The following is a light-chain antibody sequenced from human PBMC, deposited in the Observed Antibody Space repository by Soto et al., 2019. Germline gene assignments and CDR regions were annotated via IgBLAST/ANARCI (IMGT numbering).Light chain of an antibody. V-gene: IGKV1-9*01. CDR2: GAS. CDR3: QQFNAYPLT. J-gene: IGKJ4*01. CDR1: QDISDY. Sequence: DIQLTQSPSFLSASVGDRVTISCRASQDISDYLAWYQQKPGKAPKLLIYGASTLQSGVPARFSGSASGTEFTLTIRRPQTEDFATYFCQQFNAYPLTFGGGTKLEIK.